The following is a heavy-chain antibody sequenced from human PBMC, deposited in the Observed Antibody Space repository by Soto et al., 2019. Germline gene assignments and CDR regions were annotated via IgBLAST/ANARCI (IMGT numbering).Heavy chain of an antibody. D-gene: IGHD2-2*01. CDR2: ISGSGGST. V-gene: IGHV3-23*01. CDR1: GFTFSSYA. J-gene: IGHJ4*02. CDR3: AHSSRLCSSTRCYDN. Sequence: GGSLRLSCAASGFTFSSYAMSWVRQAPGKGLEWVSAISGSGGSTYYADSVKGRFTISRDNSKNTLYLQMNSLRAEDTAVYYCAHSSRLCSSTRCYDNWGQGTLVTVSS.